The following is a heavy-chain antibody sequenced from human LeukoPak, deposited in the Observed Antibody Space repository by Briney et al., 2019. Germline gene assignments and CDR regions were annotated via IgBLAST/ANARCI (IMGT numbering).Heavy chain of an antibody. CDR1: GYSISSGYY. V-gene: IGHV4-38-2*02. Sequence: SETLSLTCTVSGYSISSGYYWGWIRQPPGKGLEWIGSIYHSGSTNYNPSLKSRVTISLDTSRNQFSLKLNSVTAADTAVYYCAKSNGYGLVDIWGQGTMVTVSS. J-gene: IGHJ3*02. CDR3: AKSNGYGLVDI. CDR2: IYHSGST. D-gene: IGHD3-10*01.